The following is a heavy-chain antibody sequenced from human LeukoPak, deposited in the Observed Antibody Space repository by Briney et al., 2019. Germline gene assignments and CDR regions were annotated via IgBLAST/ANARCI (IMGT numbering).Heavy chain of an antibody. V-gene: IGHV4-34*01. J-gene: IGHJ6*03. D-gene: IGHD5-18*01. Sequence: SETLSLTCAVYGGSFSGYYWSWIRQPPGKGLEWIGEINHSGSTNYNPSLKSRVTISVDTSKNQFSLKLSSVTAADTAVYYCARVKGGYSYGQRYYYYMDVWGKGTTVTISS. CDR2: INHSGST. CDR1: GGSFSGYY. CDR3: ARVKGGYSYGQRYYYYMDV.